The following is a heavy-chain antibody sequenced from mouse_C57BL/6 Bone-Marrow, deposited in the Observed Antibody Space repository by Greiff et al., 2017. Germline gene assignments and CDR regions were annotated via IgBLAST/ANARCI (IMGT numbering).Heavy chain of an antibody. CDR1: EYEFPSHD. V-gene: IGHV5-2*01. J-gene: IGHJ2*01. D-gene: IGHD1-1*01. CDR2: FNSDGGST. CDR3: ARLTTVVATDFDY. Sequence: DVKLVESGGGLVQPGESLKLSCESNEYEFPSHDMSWVRKTPEKRLELVAAFNSDGGSTYYPDTMERRFIISRDNTKKTLYLQMSSLRSEDTALYYCARLTTVVATDFDYWGQGTTLTVSS.